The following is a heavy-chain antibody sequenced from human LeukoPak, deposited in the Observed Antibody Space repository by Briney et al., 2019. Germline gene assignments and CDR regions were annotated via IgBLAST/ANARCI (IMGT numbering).Heavy chain of an antibody. Sequence: SETLSLTCTVSGGSISTSSYYWGWVRQPPGKGLEWIGNIFYSGSTYYSPSLKSRVTISVDTSKNQFSLKLRSVTAADTAVYYCARVTSRLGWFDPWGQGTLVTVSS. J-gene: IGHJ5*02. CDR3: ARVTSRLGWFDP. CDR2: IFYSGST. D-gene: IGHD1-14*01. CDR1: GGSISTSSYY. V-gene: IGHV4-39*07.